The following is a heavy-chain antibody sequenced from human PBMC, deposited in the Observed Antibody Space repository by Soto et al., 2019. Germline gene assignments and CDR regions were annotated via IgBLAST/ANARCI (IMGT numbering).Heavy chain of an antibody. J-gene: IGHJ5*02. V-gene: IGHV2-5*01. CDR1: GFSLSAYGVR. CDR3: ENTKDSSGFLTS. Sequence: QITLTESGPTLVKPTQTLTLTFSFSGFSLSAYGVRVIWFRQPPGETLEWLALIHWNDDKRYSPYLKSRLTITKNTSKNQVVRTLTKLDPLDTGTSVCENTKDSSGFLTSWGQGILFTVSS. D-gene: IGHD3-22*01. CDR2: IHWNDDK.